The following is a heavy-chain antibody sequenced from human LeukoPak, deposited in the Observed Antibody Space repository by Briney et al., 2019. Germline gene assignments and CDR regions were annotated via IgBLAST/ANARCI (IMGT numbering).Heavy chain of an antibody. D-gene: IGHD6-6*01. CDR1: GGSISSYY. Sequence: SETLSLTCTVSGGSISSYYWGWIRQPPGKGLEWIGSIYYSGSTYYNPSLKSRVTISVDTSKNQFSLKLSSVTAADTAVYYCASLLAARPPLVDYWGQGTLVTVSS. V-gene: IGHV4-39*01. J-gene: IGHJ4*02. CDR2: IYYSGST. CDR3: ASLLAARPPLVDY.